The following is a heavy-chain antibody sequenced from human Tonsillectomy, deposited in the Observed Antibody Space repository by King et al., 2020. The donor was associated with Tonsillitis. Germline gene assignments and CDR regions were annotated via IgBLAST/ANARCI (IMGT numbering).Heavy chain of an antibody. V-gene: IGHV4-59*11. Sequence: VQLQESGPGLMKPSETLSLNCNVSGGSIRGQYWSWIRQPPGKGLEWIGYVCCCGSTNYNPSLRGRVTMSVDTSKNQVSLRVSSMTAADTAGYYCARGGQLLGGLGHWGQGTLVTVSS. D-gene: IGHD6-13*01. CDR3: ARGGQLLGGLGH. CDR2: VCCCGST. J-gene: IGHJ4*02. CDR1: GGSIRGQY.